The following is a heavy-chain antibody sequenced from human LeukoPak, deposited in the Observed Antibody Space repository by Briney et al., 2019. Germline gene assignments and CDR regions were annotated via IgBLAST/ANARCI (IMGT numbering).Heavy chain of an antibody. CDR3: ARRQGCSNTACPPDY. Sequence: GESLKISCKGSGYSFTTYWIGWARQMPGKGLEWMGIIYPGDSDTRYSSSFQGQVTISVDKSISTAYLQWSSLKASDTAMYYCARRQGCSNTACPPDYWGQGTLVTVSS. V-gene: IGHV5-51*01. CDR2: IYPGDSDT. CDR1: GYSFTTYW. D-gene: IGHD2-2*01. J-gene: IGHJ4*02.